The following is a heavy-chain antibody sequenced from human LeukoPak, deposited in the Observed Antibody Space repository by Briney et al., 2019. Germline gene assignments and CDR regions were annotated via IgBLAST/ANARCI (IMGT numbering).Heavy chain of an antibody. Sequence: GASVKVSCKASGYTFTSYGISWVRQAPGQGLEWMGWISAYNGNTNYAQKLQGRVTMTTDTSTSTAYMELRSLRSDDTAVYYCARGRSYYDLWSGYYPRYYYYYMDVWGKGTTVTVSS. CDR1: GYTFTSYG. V-gene: IGHV1-18*01. D-gene: IGHD3-3*01. J-gene: IGHJ6*03. CDR3: ARGRSYYDLWSGYYPRYYYYYMDV. CDR2: ISAYNGNT.